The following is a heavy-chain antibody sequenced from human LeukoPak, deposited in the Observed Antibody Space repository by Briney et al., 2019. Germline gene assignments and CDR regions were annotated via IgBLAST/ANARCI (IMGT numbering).Heavy chain of an antibody. CDR3: ARDPEEGYFDY. CDR2: INPSGGST. V-gene: IGHV1-46*01. CDR1: GYTFTSYY. Sequence: GASVKVSCKASGYTFTSYYMHWVRQAPGRGLEWMGIINPSGGSTSYAQKFQGRVTMTRDTSTSTVYMELSSLRSEDTAVYYCARDPEEGYFDYWGQGTLVTVSS. J-gene: IGHJ4*02.